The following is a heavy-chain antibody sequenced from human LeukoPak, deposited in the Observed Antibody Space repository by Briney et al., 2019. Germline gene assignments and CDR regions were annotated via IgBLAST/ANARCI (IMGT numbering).Heavy chain of an antibody. Sequence: ASVKVSCKASGYTFTSYGISWVRQAPGQGLEWMGIINPSGGSTSYAQKFQGRVTMTRDMSTSTVYMELSSLRSEDTAVYYCARDSLGYCSGGSCYPGFDYFDYWGQGTLVTVSS. D-gene: IGHD2-15*01. CDR1: GYTFTSYG. J-gene: IGHJ4*02. CDR3: ARDSLGYCSGGSCYPGFDYFDY. CDR2: INPSGGST. V-gene: IGHV1-46*01.